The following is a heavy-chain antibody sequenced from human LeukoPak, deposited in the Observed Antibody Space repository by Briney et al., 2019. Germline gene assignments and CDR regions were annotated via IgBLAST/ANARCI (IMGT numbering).Heavy chain of an antibody. D-gene: IGHD5-18*01. V-gene: IGHV3-7*03. Sequence: QTGGSLRLSCAASGFTFSGYWMSWVRQAPGKGLEWVANIKQDGSEKYYVDSVKGRFTISRDNAKNSLYLQMNSLRAEDTAVYYCARDQQLFDYWGQGTLVTVSS. CDR2: IKQDGSEK. CDR3: ARDQQLFDY. J-gene: IGHJ4*02. CDR1: GFTFSGYW.